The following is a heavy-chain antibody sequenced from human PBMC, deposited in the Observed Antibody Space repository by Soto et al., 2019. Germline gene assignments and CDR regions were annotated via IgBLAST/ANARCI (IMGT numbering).Heavy chain of an antibody. CDR3: ARTSYYDFWSGYSNWFDP. V-gene: IGHV1-69*06. D-gene: IGHD3-3*01. Sequence: GASVKVSCKASGGTFSSYAISWVRQAPGQGLEWMGGITPIFGTANYAQKFQGRVTITADKSTSTAYMELSSLRSEDTAVYYCARTSYYDFWSGYSNWFDPWGQGTLVTVSS. CDR1: GGTFSSYA. J-gene: IGHJ5*02. CDR2: ITPIFGTA.